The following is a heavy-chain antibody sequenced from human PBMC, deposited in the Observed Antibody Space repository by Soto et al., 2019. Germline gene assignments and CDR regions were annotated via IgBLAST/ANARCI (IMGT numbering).Heavy chain of an antibody. Sequence: PSETLSLTCTVSGGSISSYYLGWIRQPPGWIRQPPGKGLEWIGSIFYSGSTYYNPSLKSRVTISVDTSKNQFSLKLSSVTAADTAVYYCMLGSGWKDFDYWGQGTLVTVSS. J-gene: IGHJ4*02. V-gene: IGHV4-39*01. CDR2: IFYSGST. CDR1: GGSISSYYLGWIRQP. D-gene: IGHD3-22*01. CDR3: MLGSGWKDFDY.